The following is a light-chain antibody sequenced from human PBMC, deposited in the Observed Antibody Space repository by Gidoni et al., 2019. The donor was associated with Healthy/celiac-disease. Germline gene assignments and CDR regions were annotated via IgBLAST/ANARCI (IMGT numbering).Light chain of an antibody. V-gene: IGKV1-39*01. Sequence: IQLTQSPFPLSASVGDRVTITCRASQSISSYLNWYQQKPGKAPKLLIYAASSLQSGVPSRFSGSGSGTDFTLTISSLQPEDFATYYCQQSYSTPPTFGQXTKVEIK. J-gene: IGKJ1*01. CDR1: QSISSY. CDR3: QQSYSTPPT. CDR2: AAS.